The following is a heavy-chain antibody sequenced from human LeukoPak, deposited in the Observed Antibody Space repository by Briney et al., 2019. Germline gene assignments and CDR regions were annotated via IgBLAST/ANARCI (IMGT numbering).Heavy chain of an antibody. CDR1: GYTFTGYY. CDR3: ARDGHDSSGYYSDY. CDR2: INPNSGGT. J-gene: IGHJ4*02. D-gene: IGHD3-22*01. V-gene: IGHV1-2*02. Sequence: ASVKVSCKASGYTFTGYYMHWVRQAPGQGLEWMGWINPNSGGTNYAQKFQGRVTMTRDTSISTAYMELSRLTSDDTAVYYCARDGHDSSGYYSDYWGQGTLVTVSS.